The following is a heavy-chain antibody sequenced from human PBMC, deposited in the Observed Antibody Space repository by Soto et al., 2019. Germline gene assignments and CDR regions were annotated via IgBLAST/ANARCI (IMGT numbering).Heavy chain of an antibody. CDR1: GASMSPSY. D-gene: IGHD5-12*01. CDR2: IYYDGNT. Sequence: SETLSLTCTVSGASMSPSYRTWVGQRPGKGLEWIGYIYYDGNTNYNPSLKSRVTMSVDTSRNQFSLILRSMTAADTAGYYCARRGGFLDAWAQGTLVTVSS. V-gene: IGHV4-59*01. J-gene: IGHJ5*02. CDR3: ARRGGFLDA.